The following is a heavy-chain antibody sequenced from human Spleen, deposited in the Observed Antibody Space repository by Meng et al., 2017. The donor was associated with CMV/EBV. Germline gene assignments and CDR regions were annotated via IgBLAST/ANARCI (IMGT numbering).Heavy chain of an antibody. Sequence: GESLKISCGASSFNFINYAMSWVRQAPGKGLECVSAIGSRGAYIYYADSVKGRFTISRDNAENSLYLQIDSPRVEDTAVYYCAREFSGFDYWGQGTPVTVSS. CDR3: AREFSGFDY. D-gene: IGHD3-22*01. J-gene: IGHJ4*02. CDR1: SFNFINYA. CDR2: IGSRGAYI. V-gene: IGHV3-21*01.